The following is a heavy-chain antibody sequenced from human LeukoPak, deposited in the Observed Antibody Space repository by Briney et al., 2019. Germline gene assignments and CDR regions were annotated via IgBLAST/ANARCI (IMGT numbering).Heavy chain of an antibody. J-gene: IGHJ5*02. CDR1: GGSISSYY. CDR2: IYYSGTT. V-gene: IGHV4-59*08. D-gene: IGHD6-19*01. CDR3: AGRNGWYTS. Sequence: PSETLSLTCTVSGGSISSYYWSWIRQPPGKGLEWIGDIYYSGTTNYNPSLKSRVTISVDTSKNQFSLKLTSVTAADTAVYYCAGRNGWYTSWGQGTLVTVSS.